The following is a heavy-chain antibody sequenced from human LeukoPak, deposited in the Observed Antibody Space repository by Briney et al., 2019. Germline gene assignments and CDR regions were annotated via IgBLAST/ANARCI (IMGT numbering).Heavy chain of an antibody. CDR2: IYYSGSP. V-gene: IGHV4-39*07. D-gene: IGHD5-12*01. Sequence: SEALSLTCIVSGDSMSSSTYYWGWIRQPPGKGLEWVGSIYYSGSPYYNPSLKSRVTISVDTSKNQFSLKLSSVTAADTAVYYCARLSGYGLHYYYHMDVWGKGTTVTVSS. CDR1: GDSMSSSTYY. J-gene: IGHJ6*03. CDR3: ARLSGYGLHYYYHMDV.